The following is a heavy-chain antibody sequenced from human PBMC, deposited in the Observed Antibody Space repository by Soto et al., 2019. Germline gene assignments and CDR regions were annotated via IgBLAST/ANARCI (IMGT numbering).Heavy chain of an antibody. CDR2: INPQTGGT. J-gene: IGHJ6*02. V-gene: IGHV1-2*02. Sequence: ASVKVSCKASGYTFTGYYIHWVREAPGQGLEWMGWINPQTGGTSYAQKIQGRVTLSRDTSINTAYLELTRLRFDDTAVYFCARLGPGGFVEQQLLHGPHFRDYYYGMDVWGQGTTVTVSS. D-gene: IGHD6-13*01. CDR3: ARLGPGGFVEQQLLHGPHFRDYYYGMDV. CDR1: GYTFTGYY.